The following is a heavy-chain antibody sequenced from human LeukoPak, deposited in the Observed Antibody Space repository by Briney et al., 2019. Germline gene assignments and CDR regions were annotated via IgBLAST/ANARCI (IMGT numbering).Heavy chain of an antibody. V-gene: IGHV1-69*05. D-gene: IGHD3-3*01. CDR3: ARAQEWLFSYYFDY. CDR1: GGTFSSYA. Sequence: SVKVSCKASGGTFSSYAISWVRQAPGQGLEWMGGIIPIFGTANYAQKFQGRVTMTRDTSTSTVYMELSSLRSEDTAVYYCARAQEWLFSYYFDYWGQGTLVTVSS. CDR2: IIPIFGTA. J-gene: IGHJ4*02.